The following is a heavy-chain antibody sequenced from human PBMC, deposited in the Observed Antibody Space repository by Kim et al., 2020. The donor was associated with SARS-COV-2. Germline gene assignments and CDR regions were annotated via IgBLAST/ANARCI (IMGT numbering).Heavy chain of an antibody. J-gene: IGHJ6*02. Sequence: SVKVSCKASGGTFSSYAISWVRQAPGQGLEWMGGIIPIFGTANYAQKFQGRVTITADESTSTAYMELSSLRSEDTAVYYCARSPQHYYGMDVWGQGTTVTVSS. V-gene: IGHV1-69*13. CDR2: IIPIFGTA. CDR1: GGTFSSYA. CDR3: ARSPQHYYGMDV.